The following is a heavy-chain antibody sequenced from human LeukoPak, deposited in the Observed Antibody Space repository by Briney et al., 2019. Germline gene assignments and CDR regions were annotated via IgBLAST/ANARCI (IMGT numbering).Heavy chain of an antibody. Sequence: KPSETLSLTCTVSGGSISSYYWSWIRQPPGKGLEWIGYIYYSGSTYYNPSLKSRVTISVDTSKNQFSLKLSSVTAADTAVYYCARELGARGYSYGLDYWGQGTLVTVSS. V-gene: IGHV4-59*12. CDR1: GGSISSYY. J-gene: IGHJ4*02. D-gene: IGHD5-18*01. CDR3: ARELGARGYSYGLDY. CDR2: IYYSGST.